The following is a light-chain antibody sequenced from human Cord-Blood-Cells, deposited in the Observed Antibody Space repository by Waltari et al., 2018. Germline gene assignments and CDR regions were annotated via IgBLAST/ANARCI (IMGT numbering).Light chain of an antibody. CDR1: QSIISY. CDR3: QQSYSTPRT. V-gene: IGKV1-39*01. CDR2: AAS. J-gene: IGKJ1*01. Sequence: DIQMTQSPSSLSASVGDRVTITCRASQSIISYLNWYQQKPGKAPKLLIYAASSLQSGVPSRFSGSGSGTDVTLTISSLQPEDFATYYCQQSYSTPRTFGQGTKVEIK.